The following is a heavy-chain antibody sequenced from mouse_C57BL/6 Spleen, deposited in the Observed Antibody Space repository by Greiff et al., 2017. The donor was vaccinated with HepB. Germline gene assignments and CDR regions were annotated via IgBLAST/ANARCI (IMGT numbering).Heavy chain of an antibody. Sequence: QVQLQQPGAELVMPGASVKLSCKASGYTFTSYWMHWVKQRPGQGLEWIGEIDPSDSYTNYNQKFKGKSTLTVDKSSSTAYMQLSSLTSEDSAVYYCARSAYDYDETGFAYWGQGTLVTVSA. J-gene: IGHJ3*01. CDR1: GYTFTSYW. CDR3: ARSAYDYDETGFAY. CDR2: IDPSDSYT. D-gene: IGHD2-4*01. V-gene: IGHV1-69*01.